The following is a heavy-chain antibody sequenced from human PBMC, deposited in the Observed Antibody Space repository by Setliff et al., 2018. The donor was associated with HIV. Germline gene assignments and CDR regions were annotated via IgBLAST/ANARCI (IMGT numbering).Heavy chain of an antibody. D-gene: IGHD6-6*01. V-gene: IGHV1-18*01. Sequence: GASVKVSCKASVHTFASYGIGWLRQAPGQGLEWLGWITAYNVDAPNAQKSHGRVTMTIDIPTTTAYMEMRSLRFDDTAVYYCATARPGARFDVWGQGTLVTVSS. CDR2: ITAYNVDA. J-gene: IGHJ4*02. CDR3: ATARPGARFDV. CDR1: VHTFASYG.